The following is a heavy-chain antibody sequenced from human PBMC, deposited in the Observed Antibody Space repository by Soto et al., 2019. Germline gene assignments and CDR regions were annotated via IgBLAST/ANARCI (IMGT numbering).Heavy chain of an antibody. CDR3: TRSSGSYSFGY. D-gene: IGHD1-26*01. V-gene: IGHV3-73*02. CDR1: GFTLSGSA. Sequence: EVQLVESGGGLVQPGESLKLSCAASGFTLSGSAVHWVRQASGKGLEWVGRIRSKTHSYATEYIASVKGRFTMSRADSNNPAYLQMNGLKTDDTAVYYCTRSSGSYSFGYWGQGTLVTVSS. CDR2: IRSKTHSYAT. J-gene: IGHJ4*02.